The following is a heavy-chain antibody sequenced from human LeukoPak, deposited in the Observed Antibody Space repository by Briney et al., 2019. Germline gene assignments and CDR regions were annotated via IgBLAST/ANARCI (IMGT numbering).Heavy chain of an antibody. J-gene: IGHJ6*02. Sequence: PSASVKVSCKASGGTFSSYAISWVRQAPGQGLEWMGRIIPILGIANYAQKFQGRVTITADKSTSTAYMELSSLRSEDTAVYYCARDKKLGVGITMVRGVPNSYGMDVWGQGTTVTVSS. CDR2: IIPILGIA. D-gene: IGHD3-10*01. V-gene: IGHV1-69*04. CDR1: GGTFSSYA. CDR3: ARDKKLGVGITMVRGVPNSYGMDV.